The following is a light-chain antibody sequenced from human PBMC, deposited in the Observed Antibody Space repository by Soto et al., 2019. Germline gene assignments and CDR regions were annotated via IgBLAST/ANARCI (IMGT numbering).Light chain of an antibody. J-gene: IGKJ1*01. V-gene: IGKV3-15*01. CDR1: QSVDNM. CDR3: QQYNNWPPWT. Sequence: EIVMTQSPATLSVTPGESATLYCRASQSVDNMIGWYQQKPGQPPRLLIYAASTRATGIPARFSGSGSGIEFSLTISSVQSEDFAVYYCQQYNNWPPWTFGQGTKVDIK. CDR2: AAS.